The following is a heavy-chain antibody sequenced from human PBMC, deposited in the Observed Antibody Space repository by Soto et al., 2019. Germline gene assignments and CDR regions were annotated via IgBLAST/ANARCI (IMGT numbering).Heavy chain of an antibody. CDR3: ASRREYYYDSSGFVDWFDP. J-gene: IGHJ5*02. Sequence: QVKLVQSGAEVKKPGSSVKVSCKASGGTFSSYAISWVRQAPGQGLEWMGGIIPIFGTANYAQKFQGRVTITADESTSTAYMELSSLRSEDTAVYYCASRREYYYDSSGFVDWFDPWGQGTLVTVSS. D-gene: IGHD3-22*01. V-gene: IGHV1-69*01. CDR2: IIPIFGTA. CDR1: GGTFSSYA.